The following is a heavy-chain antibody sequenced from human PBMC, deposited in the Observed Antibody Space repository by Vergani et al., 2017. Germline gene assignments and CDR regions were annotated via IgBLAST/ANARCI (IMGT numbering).Heavy chain of an antibody. CDR1: GGSISSYY. CDR3: ASSSSRRYFDY. J-gene: IGHJ4*02. CDR2: IYYSGST. V-gene: IGHV4-59*01. Sequence: QVQLQESGPGLVKPSETLSLTCTVSGGSISSYYWSWIRQPPGKGLEWIGYIYYSGSTNYNPSLKSRVTISVDTSKNQFSLKLSSVTAADTVVYYCASSSSRRYFDYWGQGTLVTVSS. D-gene: IGHD6-6*01.